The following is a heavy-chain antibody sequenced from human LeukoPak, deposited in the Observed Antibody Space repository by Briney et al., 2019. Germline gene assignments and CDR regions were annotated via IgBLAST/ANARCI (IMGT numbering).Heavy chain of an antibody. CDR2: INPNSGGT. Sequence: SVKVSCKASGYTFTGYYMHWVRQAPGQGLEWMGWINPNSGGTNYAQKFQGRVTMTRDTSISTAYMELSRLRSDDTAVYYCARRYYDSSGRDYWGQGTLVTVSS. D-gene: IGHD3-22*01. V-gene: IGHV1-2*02. CDR1: GYTFTGYY. CDR3: ARRYYDSSGRDY. J-gene: IGHJ4*02.